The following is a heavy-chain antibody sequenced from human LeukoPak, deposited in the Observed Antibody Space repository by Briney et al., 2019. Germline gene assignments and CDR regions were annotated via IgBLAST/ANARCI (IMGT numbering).Heavy chain of an antibody. CDR3: AKVRTAIVDY. J-gene: IGHJ4*02. CDR1: GFTFSSYA. CDR2: ISGSGGST. D-gene: IGHD5-18*01. V-gene: IGHV3-23*01. Sequence: GASLRLSCAASGFTFSSYAMSWVRQAPGKGLEWVSAISGSGGSTYYADSVKGRFTVSRDNSKNTLYLQMNSLRAEDTAVYYCAKVRTAIVDYWGQGTLVTVSS.